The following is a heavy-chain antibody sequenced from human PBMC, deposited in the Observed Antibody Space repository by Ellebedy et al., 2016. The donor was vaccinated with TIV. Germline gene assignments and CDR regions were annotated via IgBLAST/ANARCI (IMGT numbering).Heavy chain of an antibody. CDR1: GLTFRSYD. CDR3: ARGGFGSWFDY. Sequence: GESLKISCAASGLTFRSYDVHWVRQAPGKGLEWVAAISYAGTNKEYADSVKGRFTISRDNSKNTVYLQMNSLRAEETAVYYCARGGFGSWFDYWGQGTLATVSS. J-gene: IGHJ4*02. D-gene: IGHD6-13*01. CDR2: ISYAGTNK. V-gene: IGHV3-30-3*01.